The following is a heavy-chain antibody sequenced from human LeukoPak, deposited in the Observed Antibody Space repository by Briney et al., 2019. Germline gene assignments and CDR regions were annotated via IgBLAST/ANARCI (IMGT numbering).Heavy chain of an antibody. Sequence: PGGPLSLPCAASGFIFKNYPRSWARQAPGEGLEWVSIISGTSAATRYGGSVRGRFTTSRDDPRNALYLQMNSLRVDDTAVYYCAKAEATIGGAFDIWGQGTMVTVSS. CDR3: AKAEATIGGAFDI. J-gene: IGHJ3*02. D-gene: IGHD3-3*01. V-gene: IGHV3-23*01. CDR2: ISGTSAAT. CDR1: GFIFKNYP.